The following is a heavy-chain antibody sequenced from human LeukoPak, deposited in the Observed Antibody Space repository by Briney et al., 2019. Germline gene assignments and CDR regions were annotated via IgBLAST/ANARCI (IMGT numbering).Heavy chain of an antibody. CDR3: ARVGDRYCTNGVCSKVFDY. Sequence: SETLSLTRTVSGGSISSYYWSWIRQPPGKGLECIGYIYYSGSTNYNPSLKSRVIISVDTSKNQFSLKLSSVTAADTAVYYCARVGDRYCTNGVCSKVFDYWGQGTLVTVSS. V-gene: IGHV4-59*01. CDR1: GGSISSYY. CDR2: IYYSGST. D-gene: IGHD2-8*01. J-gene: IGHJ4*02.